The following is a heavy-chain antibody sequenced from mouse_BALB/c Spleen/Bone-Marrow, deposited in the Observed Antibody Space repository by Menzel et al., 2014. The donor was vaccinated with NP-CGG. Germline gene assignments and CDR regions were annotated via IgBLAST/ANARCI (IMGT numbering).Heavy chain of an antibody. CDR1: GFDFSRYW. Sequence: EVQRVESGGGLMQPGGSLKLSCAASGFDFSRYWMSWVRQAPGKGLEWIGEINPDSSTINYTPSLKDKFIISRDNAKNTLYLQMSKVRSEDTALYYCARQGYYGYSDYWGQGTTLTVSS. CDR3: ARQGYYGYSDY. CDR2: INPDSSTI. D-gene: IGHD1-2*01. J-gene: IGHJ2*01. V-gene: IGHV4-1*02.